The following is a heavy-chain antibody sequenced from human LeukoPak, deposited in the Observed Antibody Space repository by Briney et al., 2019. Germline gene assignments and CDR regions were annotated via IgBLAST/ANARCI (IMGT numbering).Heavy chain of an antibody. D-gene: IGHD6-13*01. Sequence: GGSLRLSCAASGFTFSSYSMNWVRQAPGKGLEWVSSISSSSSYIYYADSVKGRFTISRDNAKNSLYLQMNSLRAEDTAVYYCARVDAAAGSFSWDYWGQGTLVTVSS. CDR2: ISSSSSYI. CDR1: GFTFSSYS. CDR3: ARVDAAAGSFSWDY. V-gene: IGHV3-21*01. J-gene: IGHJ4*02.